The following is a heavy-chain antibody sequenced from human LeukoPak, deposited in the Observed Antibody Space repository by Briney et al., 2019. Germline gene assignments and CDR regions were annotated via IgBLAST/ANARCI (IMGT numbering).Heavy chain of an antibody. D-gene: IGHD3-16*01. CDR2: ISSSSSTI. V-gene: IGHV3-48*03. Sequence: SGGSLRLSCAASGFTFSSYEMNWVRQAPGKGLEWVSYISSSSSTIYYADSVKGRFTISRDNAKNSLYLQMNSLRAEDTAVYYCARVPRPWGWTAFDIWGQGTMVTVSS. CDR3: ARVPRPWGWTAFDI. CDR1: GFTFSSYE. J-gene: IGHJ3*02.